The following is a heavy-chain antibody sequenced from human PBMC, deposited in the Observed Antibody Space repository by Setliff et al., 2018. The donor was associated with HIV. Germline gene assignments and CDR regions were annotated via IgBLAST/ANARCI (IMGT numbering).Heavy chain of an antibody. D-gene: IGHD3-22*01. CDR3: AKGLDYLDSSGYSYFRL. V-gene: IGHV3-30*18. J-gene: IGHJ4*02. CDR1: GITFSSYG. Sequence: GGSLRLSCAASGITFSSYGMQWVRQGPGKGLEWVAGISDDGSRKYYADSVKGRFTISRDNSKNALYLEMNNLRAEDTAIYYCAKGLDYLDSSGYSYFRLWGQGTQVTVSS. CDR2: ISDDGSRK.